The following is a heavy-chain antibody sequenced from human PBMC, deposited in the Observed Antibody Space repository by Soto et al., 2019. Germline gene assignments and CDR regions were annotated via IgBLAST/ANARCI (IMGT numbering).Heavy chain of an antibody. Sequence: PSETLSLTCAVYGGSFSGYYWSWIRQPPGKGLEWIGEINHSGSTNYNPSLKSRVTISVDTSKNQFSLKLSSVTAADTAVYYCARATDRPPKGSTSCYVDYWGQGTLVTVSS. CDR1: GGSFSGYY. CDR2: INHSGST. D-gene: IGHD2-2*01. J-gene: IGHJ4*02. V-gene: IGHV4-34*01. CDR3: ARATDRPPKGSTSCYVDY.